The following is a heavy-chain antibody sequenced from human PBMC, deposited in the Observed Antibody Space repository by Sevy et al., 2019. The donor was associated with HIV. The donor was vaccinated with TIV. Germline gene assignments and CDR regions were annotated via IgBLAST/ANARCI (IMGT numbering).Heavy chain of an antibody. CDR2: TKQDGSEK. D-gene: IGHD3-22*01. J-gene: IGHJ4*02. V-gene: IGHV3-7*01. CDR3: ARVKDDSSGYRFDY. CDR1: GFTFSRYW. Sequence: GGSLRLSCAASGFTFSRYWMSWVRQAPGKGLEWVASTKQDGSEKYYVDSVKGRFTISRDNAKNSLYLQMNSLRADDTAVYYCARVKDDSSGYRFDYWGQGTLVTVSS.